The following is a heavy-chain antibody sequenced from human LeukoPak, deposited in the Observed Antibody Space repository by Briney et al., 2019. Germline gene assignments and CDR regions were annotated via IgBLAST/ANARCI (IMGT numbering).Heavy chain of an antibody. J-gene: IGHJ5*02. V-gene: IGHV1-18*01. CDR1: GYTFTSYD. Sequence: ASVKVSCKASGYTFTSYDINWVRQAPGQGLEWMGWISAYNGNTNYAQKLQGRVTMTTDTSTSTAYMELRSLRSDDTAVYYCARDLGEGIYYYDSSGYYLAWGQGTLVTVSS. CDR3: ARDLGEGIYYYDSSGYYLA. CDR2: ISAYNGNT. D-gene: IGHD3-22*01.